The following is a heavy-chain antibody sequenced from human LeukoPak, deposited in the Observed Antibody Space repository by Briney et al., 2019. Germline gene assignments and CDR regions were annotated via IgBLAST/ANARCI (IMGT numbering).Heavy chain of an antibody. V-gene: IGHV4-34*01. CDR1: GGXFSGYY. CDR3: ARARPEGYYYGMDV. CDR2: INHSGST. Sequence: SETLSLTCAVSGGXFSGYYWSWIRQPPGKGLEWIGEINHSGSTNYNPSLTSRVTISVDTSKNQFSLKLSSVTAADTAVYYCARARPEGYYYGMDVWGQGTTVTVSS. J-gene: IGHJ6*02.